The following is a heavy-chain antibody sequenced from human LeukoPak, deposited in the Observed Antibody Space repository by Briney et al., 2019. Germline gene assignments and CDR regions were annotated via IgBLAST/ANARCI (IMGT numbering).Heavy chain of an antibody. V-gene: IGHV1-8*03. J-gene: IGHJ4*02. CDR3: ARAGGIAARPSFDY. CDR1: GYTFTSYD. CDR2: MNPNSGNT. Sequence: ASVKVSCKASGYTFTSYDINWVRQATGQGLEWMGWMNPNSGNTGYAQKFQGRVTITRNTSISTAYMELSSLRSEDTAVYYCARAGGIAARPSFDYWGQGTLVTVPS. D-gene: IGHD6-6*01.